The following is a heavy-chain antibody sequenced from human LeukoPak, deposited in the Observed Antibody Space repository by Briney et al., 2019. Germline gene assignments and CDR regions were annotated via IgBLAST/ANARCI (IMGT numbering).Heavy chain of an antibody. CDR1: GFTFSTYA. Sequence: GGSLRLSCAASGFTFSTYAMSWVRQAPGKGLEWVSAISGSGGSTYYADSVKGRFTISRDNSKNTLYLQMNSLRAEDTAVYYCAKDEWQQLVSLDYWGQGTLVTVSS. CDR2: ISGSGGST. J-gene: IGHJ4*02. V-gene: IGHV3-23*01. D-gene: IGHD6-13*01. CDR3: AKDEWQQLVSLDY.